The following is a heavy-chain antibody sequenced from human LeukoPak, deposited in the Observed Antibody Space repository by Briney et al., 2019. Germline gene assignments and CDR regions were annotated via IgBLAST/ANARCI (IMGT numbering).Heavy chain of an antibody. V-gene: IGHV3-23*01. D-gene: IGHD6-19*01. CDR1: EFTFSNYA. Sequence: GGSLRLSCAASEFTFSNYAMSWVRQAPGKGLEWVSAISGGAGNTYYADSVKGRFTISRDNSKNTLYLQMNSLRAEDTAVYYCVTKGAGTARYFDYWGQGTLVTVSS. J-gene: IGHJ4*02. CDR2: ISGGAGNT. CDR3: VTKGAGTARYFDY.